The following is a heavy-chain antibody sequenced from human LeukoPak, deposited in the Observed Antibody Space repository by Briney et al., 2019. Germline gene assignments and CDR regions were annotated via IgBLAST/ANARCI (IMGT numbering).Heavy chain of an antibody. CDR2: ISSNGDST. Sequence: GGSLRLSCSASGFTFSRYAMHWVRQAPGKGLEYVSGISSNGDSTYYADSVKGRFTISRDNSKNTLYLQMSSPKAEDTAVYYCVKSGSYYNEPYYFDYWGQGTLVTVSS. CDR1: GFTFSRYA. D-gene: IGHD3-10*01. V-gene: IGHV3-64D*06. CDR3: VKSGSYYNEPYYFDY. J-gene: IGHJ4*02.